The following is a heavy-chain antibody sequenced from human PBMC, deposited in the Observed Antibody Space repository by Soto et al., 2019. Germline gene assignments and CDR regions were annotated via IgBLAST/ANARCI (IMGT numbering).Heavy chain of an antibody. V-gene: IGHV3-74*01. Sequence: GVSLRLSCAASGFTFSSYWMHWVRQAPGKGLVWVSLINGDGSSTTYADSVKGRFTISRDNAKNTLYLQMNSLRADDTAVYYCARVYCSGGSCYSVDFWGQGTVVTAP. D-gene: IGHD2-15*01. J-gene: IGHJ4*02. CDR2: INGDGSST. CDR3: ARVYCSGGSCYSVDF. CDR1: GFTFSSYW.